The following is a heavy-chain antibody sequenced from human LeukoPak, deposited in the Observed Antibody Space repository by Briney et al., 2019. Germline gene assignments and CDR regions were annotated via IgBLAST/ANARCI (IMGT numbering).Heavy chain of an antibody. CDR2: IIDSGGAT. CDR1: GFTFSTYA. D-gene: IGHD3-9*01. V-gene: IGHV3-23*01. J-gene: IGHJ5*02. CDR3: AKDRNYDILTGYNWFDP. Sequence: GGSLRLSCAASGFTFSTYAMSWVRQAPRKGLEWVSTIIDSGGATYYAESVKGRFTISRDNSKNTLYLQMNSLRAEDTATYYCAKDRNYDILTGYNWFDPWGQGTLVTVS.